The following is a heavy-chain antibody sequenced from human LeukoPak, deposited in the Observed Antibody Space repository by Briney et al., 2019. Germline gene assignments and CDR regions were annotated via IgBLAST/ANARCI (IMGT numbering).Heavy chain of an antibody. V-gene: IGHV1-8*01. CDR2: MNPNSGNT. D-gene: IGHD5-18*01. CDR3: ARGRATAMGFY. J-gene: IGHJ4*02. CDR1: GYTFTRYD. Sequence: GASVKVSCKASGYTFTRYDIKGVRQATGEGVERMGWMNPNSGNTGYAQKFQGRVTMPRNTSISTAYMELSSLRSEDTAVYYCARGRATAMGFYWGQGTLVTVSS.